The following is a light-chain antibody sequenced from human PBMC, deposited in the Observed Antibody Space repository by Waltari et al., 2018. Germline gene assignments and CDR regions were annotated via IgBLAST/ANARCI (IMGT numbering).Light chain of an antibody. CDR1: SPTLGNKY. V-gene: IGLV1-51*01. CDR2: DND. J-gene: IGLJ3*02. Sequence: QSVLTQPPSVSAAPGQKVTISCAGSSPTLGNKYVSWYQQFPGTAPKLLIYDNDKRPSGIPDRFSASKSGTSATLGITGLQTGDEANYYCGTWDTSLSAWVFGGGTKLTVL. CDR3: GTWDTSLSAWV.